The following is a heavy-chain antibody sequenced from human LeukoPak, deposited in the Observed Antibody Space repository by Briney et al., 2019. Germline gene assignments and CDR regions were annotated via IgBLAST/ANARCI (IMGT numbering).Heavy chain of an antibody. CDR1: GGTFSSFA. CDR3: ARDRSSGANAYYFDY. V-gene: IGHV1-69*04. CDR2: IIPILGIA. D-gene: IGHD3-22*01. Sequence: GASVKVSCKASGGTFSSFAISWVRQAPGQGLEWMGRIIPILGIANYAQKFQGRVTITADKSTSTAYMELSSLRSEDTAVYYCARDRSSGANAYYFDYWGQGTLVTVSS. J-gene: IGHJ4*02.